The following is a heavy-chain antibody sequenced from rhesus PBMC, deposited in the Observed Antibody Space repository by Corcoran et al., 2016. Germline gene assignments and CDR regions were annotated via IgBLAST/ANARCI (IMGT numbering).Heavy chain of an antibody. V-gene: IGHV4S7*01. Sequence: LQLQESRPAVLKPSAALSLTCAISGGVITGSYLWAWIRQAPSKVLEWIGHISGGSGTTRYNHSLKSRVIISIDTSKNQFSLKLSSVTAADTAVYYCARDEVLDWLPSFDYWGQGVLVTVSS. J-gene: IGHJ4*01. D-gene: IGHD3-3*01. CDR2: ISGGSGTT. CDR3: ARDEVLDWLPSFDY. CDR1: GGVITGSY.